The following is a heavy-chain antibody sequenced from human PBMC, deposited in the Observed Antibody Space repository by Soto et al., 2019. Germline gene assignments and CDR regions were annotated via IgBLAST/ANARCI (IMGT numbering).Heavy chain of an antibody. CDR3: ARGAPPNYIWGSYRQVRYNYYMDV. D-gene: IGHD3-16*02. Sequence: SETLSLTCAVYGGSFSGYYWSWIRQPPGKGLGWIGEINHSGSTNYNPSLKSRVTISVDTSKNQFSLKLSSVTAADTAVYYCARGAPPNYIWGSYRQVRYNYYMDVWGKGTTVTVSS. CDR2: INHSGST. J-gene: IGHJ6*03. V-gene: IGHV4-34*01. CDR1: GGSFSGYY.